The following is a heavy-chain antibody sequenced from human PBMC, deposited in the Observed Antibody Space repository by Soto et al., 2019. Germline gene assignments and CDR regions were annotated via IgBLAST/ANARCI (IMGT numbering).Heavy chain of an antibody. CDR2: IYYSGST. J-gene: IGHJ5*02. Sequence: PSETLSLTCTVSGGSISSGGYYWSWIRQYPGKGLEWIGYIYYSGSTYYNPSLKSRVTISVDTSISTAYMELSRLRSDDTAVYYCAREHSTGRGWFDPWGQGTLVTVSS. CDR3: AREHSTGRGWFDP. V-gene: IGHV4-31*03. D-gene: IGHD6-13*01. CDR1: GGSISSGGYY.